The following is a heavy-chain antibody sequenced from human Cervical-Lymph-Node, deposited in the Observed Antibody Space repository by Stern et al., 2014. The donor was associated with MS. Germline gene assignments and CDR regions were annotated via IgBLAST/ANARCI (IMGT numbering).Heavy chain of an antibody. Sequence: EVQLVESGAEVKKPGESLKISCKGSGYSFTANWIAWVRQMPGKGLEWLGIIYPGDSNTRYSPSFQGQVPISADKSISTAYLQWSSLKASDTAMYYCARDYGDYAFDYWGQGTLVTVSS. D-gene: IGHD4-17*01. J-gene: IGHJ4*02. CDR1: GYSFTANW. CDR3: ARDYGDYAFDY. V-gene: IGHV5-51*01. CDR2: IYPGDSNT.